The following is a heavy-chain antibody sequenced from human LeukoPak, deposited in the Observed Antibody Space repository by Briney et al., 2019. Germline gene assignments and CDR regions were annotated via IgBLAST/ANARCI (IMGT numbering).Heavy chain of an antibody. CDR1: GGSISSYY. V-gene: IGHV4-59*01. CDR2: IYYSGST. D-gene: IGHD4-23*01. CDR3: ARVVYGGNFDY. Sequence: SETLSLTCTVSGGSISSYYWSWIRQPPGKGLEWIGYIYYSGSTNYNPSLTSRVTISVDTSKNQFSLKLSSVTAADTAVYYCARVVYGGNFDYWGQGTLVTVSS. J-gene: IGHJ4*02.